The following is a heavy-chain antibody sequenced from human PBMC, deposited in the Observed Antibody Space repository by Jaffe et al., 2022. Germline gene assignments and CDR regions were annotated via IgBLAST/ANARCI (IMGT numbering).Heavy chain of an antibody. CDR3: ARHMPVDIVATTHRPYWYFDL. CDR1: GYSFTSYW. J-gene: IGHJ2*01. Sequence: EVQLVQSGAEVKKPGESLKISCKGSGYSFTSYWIGWVRQMPGKGLEWMGIIYPGDSDTRYSPSFQGQVTISADKSISTAYLQWSSLKASDTAMYYCARHMPVDIVATTHRPYWYFDLWGRGTLVTVSS. D-gene: IGHD5-12*01. CDR2: IYPGDSDT. V-gene: IGHV5-51*01.